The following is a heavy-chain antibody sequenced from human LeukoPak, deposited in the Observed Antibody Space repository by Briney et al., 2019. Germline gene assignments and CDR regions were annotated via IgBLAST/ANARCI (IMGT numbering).Heavy chain of an antibody. Sequence: GASVKVSCKASGYTFTGCYMHWVRQAPGQGVEWMGWINPSSGGTNYAQKFQGRVTMTRDTSISTAYMELSRLRSDDTAVYYCARDKGRYYYYYMDVWGKGTTVTVSS. CDR1: GYTFTGCY. CDR2: INPSSGGT. CDR3: ARDKGRYYYYYMDV. V-gene: IGHV1-2*02. J-gene: IGHJ6*03.